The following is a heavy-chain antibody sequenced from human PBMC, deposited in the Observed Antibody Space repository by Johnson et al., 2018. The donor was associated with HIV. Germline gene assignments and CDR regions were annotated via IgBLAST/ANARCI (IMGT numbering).Heavy chain of an antibody. J-gene: IGHJ3*02. CDR1: GFTFSSYW. D-gene: IGHD6-6*01. CDR3: ARWVIAARSFGAFDI. Sequence: VQLVESGGGLVQPGGSLRLSCAASGFTFSSYWMSWVRQAPGKGPEWVANIKQDGSEKYYVDSVKGRFTISRDNSKNTLYLQMNSLRAEDTAIYYCARWVIAARSFGAFDIWGQGTMVTVSS. CDR2: IKQDGSEK. V-gene: IGHV3-7*05.